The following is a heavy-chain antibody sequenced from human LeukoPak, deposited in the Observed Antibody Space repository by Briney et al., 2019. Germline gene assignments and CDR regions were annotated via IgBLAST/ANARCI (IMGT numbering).Heavy chain of an antibody. D-gene: IGHD6-13*01. V-gene: IGHV3-15*04. Sequence: GGSLRLSCAASGFTFSNAWMSWVRQAPGKGLEWVGRIESKTDGGTTDYAAPVKGRFTISRDDSKNTLYLQMNSLKTEDTAVYYCTTDFSQAGVDWGQGTLVTVSS. J-gene: IGHJ4*02. CDR2: IESKTDGGTT. CDR1: GFTFSNAW. CDR3: TTDFSQAGVD.